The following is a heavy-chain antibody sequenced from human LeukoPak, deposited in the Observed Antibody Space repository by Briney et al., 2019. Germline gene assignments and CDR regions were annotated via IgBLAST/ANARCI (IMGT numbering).Heavy chain of an antibody. D-gene: IGHD3-10*01. V-gene: IGHV1-24*01. J-gene: IGHJ6*02. Sequence: GASVKVPCKVSGYTLTELSMHWVRQAPGKGLEWMGGFDPEDGETIYAQKFQGRVTMTEDTSSDTGYMELSSLRSEDAAVYYCATDQRGAGLGFVYGSGSFNGLDVWGQGTTVTVSS. CDR3: ATDQRGAGLGFVYGSGSFNGLDV. CDR1: GYTLTELS. CDR2: FDPEDGET.